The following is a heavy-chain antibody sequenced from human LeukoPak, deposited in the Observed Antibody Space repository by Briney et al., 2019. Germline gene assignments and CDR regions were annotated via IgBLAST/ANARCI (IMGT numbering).Heavy chain of an antibody. Sequence: SETLSLTCAVYGGSFSGYYWSWIRQTPGKGLEWIGEINHRGSTNYNPSLKSRVTISVDTSKNQFSLKLSSVTAADTAVYYCAVSIAVAGNPFDYWGQGTLVTVSS. D-gene: IGHD6-19*01. J-gene: IGHJ4*02. CDR1: GGSFSGYY. CDR3: AVSIAVAGNPFDY. CDR2: INHRGST. V-gene: IGHV4-34*01.